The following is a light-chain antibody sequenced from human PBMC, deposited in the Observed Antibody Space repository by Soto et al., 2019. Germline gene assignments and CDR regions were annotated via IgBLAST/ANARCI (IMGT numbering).Light chain of an antibody. CDR3: CSYTDSRTYA. J-gene: IGLJ1*01. V-gene: IGLV2-23*01. Sequence: QSALTQPASVSGSPGQSITISCIGTSSDIGNNNFLSWYQQHPGKVPKLLIIERSQRPSGVSDRFSASKSGNTASLTISGLQAEDEAEYYCCSYTDSRTYAFGTGTKLTVL. CDR1: SSDIGNNNF. CDR2: ERS.